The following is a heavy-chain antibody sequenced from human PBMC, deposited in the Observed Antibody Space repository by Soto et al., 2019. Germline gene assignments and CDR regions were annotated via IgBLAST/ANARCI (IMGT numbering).Heavy chain of an antibody. Sequence: SVKVSCKASGGTFSSYAISWVRQAPGQGLEWMGGIIPIFGTANNAQKFQGRVTITADKSTSTAYMERSSLRSEDTAVYYCARGLSSGAYTYYYYGMDDWGQGTTVTVSS. CDR1: GGTFSSYA. CDR3: ARGLSSGAYTYYYYGMDD. V-gene: IGHV1-69*06. J-gene: IGHJ6*02. D-gene: IGHD1-1*01. CDR2: IIPIFGTA.